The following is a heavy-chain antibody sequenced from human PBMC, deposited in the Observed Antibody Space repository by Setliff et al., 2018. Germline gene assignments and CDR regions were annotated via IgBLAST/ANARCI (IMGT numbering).Heavy chain of an antibody. CDR1: GGSFSDYW. V-gene: IGHV4-34*01. J-gene: IGHJ2*01. CDR2: IHHSGST. Sequence: SETLSLTCAVYGGSFSDYWWSWIRQLPGKGLEWIAEIHHSGSTNFHPSLKSRVAISVDPSKNQFYLNLRSVTAADTAVYFCARGTKTMVTNYWYFDVWGRGTPVTVSS. D-gene: IGHD4-17*01. CDR3: ARGTKTMVTNYWYFDV.